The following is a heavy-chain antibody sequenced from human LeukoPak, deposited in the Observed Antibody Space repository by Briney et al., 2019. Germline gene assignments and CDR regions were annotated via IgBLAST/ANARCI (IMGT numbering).Heavy chain of an antibody. CDR1: GYTFTSYG. Sequence: ASVKVSCKASGYTFTSYGISWVRQAPGQGLEWMGWISAYNGNTNYAQKLQGRVTMTTDTSTGTAYMELRSLRSDDTAVYYCARSRTAARYSLYYFDYWGQGTLVTVSS. J-gene: IGHJ4*02. CDR2: ISAYNGNT. V-gene: IGHV1-18*01. D-gene: IGHD3-9*01. CDR3: ARSRTAARYSLYYFDY.